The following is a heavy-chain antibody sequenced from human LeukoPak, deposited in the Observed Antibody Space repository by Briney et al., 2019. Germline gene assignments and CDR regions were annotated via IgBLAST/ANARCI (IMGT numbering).Heavy chain of an antibody. Sequence: SETLSLTCAVSGYSISSGYYWGWIRQPPGKGLQWIGTIYHSGTTYYNPPLKSRVTISLDTSKNQFSLKLSSVTAADTAVYYCARLCKGSTSCLEIDPWGQGTLVTVSS. CDR2: IYHSGTT. CDR3: ARLCKGSTSCLEIDP. J-gene: IGHJ5*02. D-gene: IGHD2-2*01. V-gene: IGHV4-38-2*01. CDR1: GYSISSGYY.